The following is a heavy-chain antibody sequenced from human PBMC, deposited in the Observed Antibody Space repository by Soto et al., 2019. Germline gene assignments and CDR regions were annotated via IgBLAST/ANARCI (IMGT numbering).Heavy chain of an antibody. J-gene: IGHJ4*02. CDR2: IYSGGST. V-gene: IGHV3-53*01. Sequence: GGSLRLSCAASGFTVSSNYMSWVRQAPGKGLEWVSVIYSGGSTYYADPVKGRFTISRDNSKNTLYLQMNSLRAEDTAVYYCARVILGAYFDYWGQGTLVTVSS. CDR1: GFTVSSNY. D-gene: IGHD3-16*01. CDR3: ARVILGAYFDY.